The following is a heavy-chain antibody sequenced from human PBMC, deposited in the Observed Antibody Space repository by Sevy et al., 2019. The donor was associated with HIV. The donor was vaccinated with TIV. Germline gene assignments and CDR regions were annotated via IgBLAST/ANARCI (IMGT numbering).Heavy chain of an antibody. D-gene: IGHD5-12*01. CDR2: ISSSSSYI. J-gene: IGHJ4*02. CDR1: GFTFSSYS. V-gene: IGHV3-21*01. Sequence: GSLRLSCAASGFTFSSYSMNWVRQAPGKGLEWVSSISSSSSYIYYADSVKGRFTISRDNAKNSLYLQMNSLRAEDTTVYYCASGYSGYDYEGYWGQGTLVTVSS. CDR3: ASGYSGYDYEGY.